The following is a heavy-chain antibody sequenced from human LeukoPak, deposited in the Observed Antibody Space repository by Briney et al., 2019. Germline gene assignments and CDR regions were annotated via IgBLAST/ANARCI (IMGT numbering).Heavy chain of an antibody. CDR3: ARNLIPEQLVLNF. Sequence: SEILSLTCTVSGGSISSYYWSWIRQPPGKGLEWIGYIYYSGSTNYNPSLKSQVSISIDTSKNQFSLRLTSVTAADTAVYYCARNLIPEQLVLNFWGQGTLVTVSS. D-gene: IGHD6-13*01. CDR1: GGSISSYY. CDR2: IYYSGST. J-gene: IGHJ4*02. V-gene: IGHV4-59*08.